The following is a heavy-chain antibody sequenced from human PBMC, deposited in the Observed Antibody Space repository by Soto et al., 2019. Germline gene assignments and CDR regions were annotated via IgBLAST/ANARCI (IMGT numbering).Heavy chain of an antibody. CDR1: GFTFSSYE. V-gene: IGHV3-48*03. J-gene: IGHJ4*02. D-gene: IGHD3-3*01. CDR3: ARGGVYTIFGQRGYYFDY. Sequence: GVSLRLSCAASGFTFSSYEMNWVRQAPGKGLEWVSYISSSGSTIYYADSVKGRFTISRDNAKNSLYLQMNSLRAEDTAVYYCARGGVYTIFGQRGYYFDYWGQGTLVTVSA. CDR2: ISSSGSTI.